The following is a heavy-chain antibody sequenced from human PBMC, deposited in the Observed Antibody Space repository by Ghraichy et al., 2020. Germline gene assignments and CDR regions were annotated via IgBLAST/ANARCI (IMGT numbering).Heavy chain of an antibody. CDR1: GGSITNYY. CDR2: IYYNGNT. Sequence: TLSLTCTVSGGSITNYYWGWIRQPPGKGLEWIGHIYYNGNTYYNPSLKSRITISVDTSKNQFSLKLSSVTAADTAVYYCARRNTVADYFDYWGQGTLVTVSS. V-gene: IGHV4-39*01. J-gene: IGHJ4*02. D-gene: IGHD4-23*01. CDR3: ARRNTVADYFDY.